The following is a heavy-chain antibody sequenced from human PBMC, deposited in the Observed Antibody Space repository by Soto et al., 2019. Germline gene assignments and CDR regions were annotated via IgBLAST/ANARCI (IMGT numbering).Heavy chain of an antibody. D-gene: IGHD6-19*01. Sequence: QVQLVESGGGVVQPGRSLRLSCAASGFTFSDYGMHWVRQAPGKGLEWVAVRSYDGRNKYYADSVKGRFTISRDTSKNTLYLQMNSLRPEDTAFYYCAKEGSSGYAPYYGMDVWGQGTTVTVSS. CDR3: AKEGSSGYAPYYGMDV. V-gene: IGHV3-30*18. CDR1: GFTFSDYG. CDR2: RSYDGRNK. J-gene: IGHJ6*02.